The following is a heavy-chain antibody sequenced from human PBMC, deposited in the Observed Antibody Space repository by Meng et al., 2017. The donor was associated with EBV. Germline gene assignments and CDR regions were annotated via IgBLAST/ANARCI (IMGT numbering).Heavy chain of an antibody. CDR3: TTDEGAIQEDY. CDR1: GFTFSNAW. Sequence: EVELVESWGGWVKPGGSLRLTCAASGFTFSNAWMSWVRQAPGKGLEWVGRIKSKTDGGTTDYAAPVKGRFTISRDDSKNTLYLQMNSLKTEDTAVYYCTTDEGAIQEDYWGQGTLVTVSS. CDR2: IKSKTDGGTT. J-gene: IGHJ4*02. D-gene: IGHD1-26*01. V-gene: IGHV3-15*01.